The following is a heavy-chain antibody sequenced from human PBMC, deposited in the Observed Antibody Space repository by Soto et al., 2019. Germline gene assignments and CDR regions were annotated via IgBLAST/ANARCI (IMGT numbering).Heavy chain of an antibody. D-gene: IGHD2-8*01. CDR2: VSANNGHT. V-gene: IGHV1-18*01. J-gene: IGHJ6*02. Sequence: GXSVKVSCKASGFTFINYGLNWVRQAPGQGLEWMGWVSANNGHTNYAQNLQGRVSMTTDTSTSTAYMELRGLTFDDTAVYYCARDIESVTAKHFFYYYAMDVWGQGTTVTVSS. CDR3: ARDIESVTAKHFFYYYAMDV. CDR1: GFTFINYG.